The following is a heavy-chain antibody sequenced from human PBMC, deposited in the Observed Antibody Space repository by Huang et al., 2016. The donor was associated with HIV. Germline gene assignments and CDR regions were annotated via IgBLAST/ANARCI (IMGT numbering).Heavy chain of an antibody. CDR2: IKSKTEGGTT. CDR3: TTDLGNTWTRNY. CDR1: GFTFNKAW. J-gene: IGHJ4*02. D-gene: IGHD1-1*01. Sequence: EVQLVESGGGLVKPGGSLRLSCAASGFTFNKAWMTWVRQAPGKGLEWVGRIKSKTEGGTTDYAAGVKGRFSISRDDSKNALYLQMNSLKTEDTAGYYCTTDLGNTWTRNYWGQGTLVTVSS. V-gene: IGHV3-15*01.